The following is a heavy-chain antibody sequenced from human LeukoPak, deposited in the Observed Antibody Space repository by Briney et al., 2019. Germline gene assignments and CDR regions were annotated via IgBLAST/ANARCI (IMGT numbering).Heavy chain of an antibody. V-gene: IGHV4-39*07. CDR1: GGSINSSSYY. CDR2: IYYSGST. J-gene: IGHJ4*02. D-gene: IGHD1-1*01. Sequence: SETLSLTCTVSGGSINSSSYYWGWIRQPPGKGLEWIGSIYYSGSTYYNPSLKSRVTISVDTSKNQFSLKLSSVTAADTAVYYCARGAPDLEIDYWGQGTLVTVSS. CDR3: ARGAPDLEIDY.